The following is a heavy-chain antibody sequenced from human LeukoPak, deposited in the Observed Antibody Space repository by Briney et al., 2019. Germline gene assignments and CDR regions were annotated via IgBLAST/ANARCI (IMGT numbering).Heavy chain of an antibody. J-gene: IGHJ6*02. CDR1: GGSISSSSHY. CDR2: PYYSGST. D-gene: IGHD2-2*01. V-gene: IGHV4-39*01. CDR3: ARHDCTTTSCLYFYGMDV. Sequence: SETLSLTCTVSGGSISSSSHYWGWLRQPPGKGPEWIGSPYYSGSTYSNPSLKSRFTISVDTSKNQFSLKLSSVTATDTAVYYCARHDCTTTSCLYFYGMDVWGQGTTVTVSS.